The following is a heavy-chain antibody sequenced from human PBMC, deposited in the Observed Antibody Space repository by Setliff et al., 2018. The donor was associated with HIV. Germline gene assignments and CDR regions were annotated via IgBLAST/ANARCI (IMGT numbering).Heavy chain of an antibody. D-gene: IGHD3-3*01. Sequence: TSETLSLTCTVSGGSISSSSYYWGWIRQPPGKGLEWIGSIYYSGSTYYNPSLKSRLTISVDTSKNQFSLKLGSVTAADTALYYCASWGRARRANYNFWSGSSWFDPWGQGILVTVSS. CDR2: IYYSGST. CDR3: ASWGRARRANYNFWSGSSWFDP. CDR1: GGSISSSSYY. V-gene: IGHV4-39*07. J-gene: IGHJ5*02.